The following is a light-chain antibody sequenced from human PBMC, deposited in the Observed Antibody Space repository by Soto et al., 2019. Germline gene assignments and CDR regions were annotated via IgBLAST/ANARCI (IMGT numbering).Light chain of an antibody. CDR3: CSYAGSSTLV. V-gene: IGLV2-23*02. J-gene: IGLJ2*01. Sequence: QSALTQPASVSGSPGQSITISCSGTSSDIGSYNLVYWYQHHPGKAPQLLIFDVNKRPSGVSDRFSGSKSGNTASLTISGLQAEDEADYYCCSYAGSSTLVFGGGTKVTVL. CDR2: DVN. CDR1: SSDIGSYNL.